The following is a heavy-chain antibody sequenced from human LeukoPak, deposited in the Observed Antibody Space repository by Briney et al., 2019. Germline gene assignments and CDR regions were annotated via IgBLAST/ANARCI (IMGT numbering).Heavy chain of an antibody. Sequence: ASVKVSCKASGYTFTSYGISWVRQAPGQGLEWMGWISVYNGNTNYAQKLQGRVTMTTDTSTSTAYMELRSLRSDDTAVYYCAREALTIFGVVIITGTFDYWGQGTLVTVSS. CDR3: AREALTIFGVVIITGTFDY. V-gene: IGHV1-18*01. CDR2: ISVYNGNT. CDR1: GYTFTSYG. J-gene: IGHJ4*02. D-gene: IGHD3-3*01.